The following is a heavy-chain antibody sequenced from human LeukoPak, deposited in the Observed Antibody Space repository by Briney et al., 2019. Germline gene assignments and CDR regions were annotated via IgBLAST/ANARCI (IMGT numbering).Heavy chain of an antibody. D-gene: IGHD3-22*01. CDR3: ARNPIVVIILPYFDY. CDR1: GFTFSSYS. V-gene: IGHV3-48*01. CDR2: ISSSSSTK. J-gene: IGHJ4*02. Sequence: GGSLRLSCAASGFTFSSYSMNWVRQAPGKGLEWVSYISSSSSTKYYADSVKGRFTISRDNAKNSLYLQMDSLRAEDTAVYYCARNPIVVIILPYFDYWGQGTLVTVSS.